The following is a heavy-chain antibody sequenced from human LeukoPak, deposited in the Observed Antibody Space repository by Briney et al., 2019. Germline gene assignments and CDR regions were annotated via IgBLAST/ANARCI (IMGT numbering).Heavy chain of an antibody. CDR2: ISYDGSNK. V-gene: IGHV3-30*04. J-gene: IGHJ6*02. CDR3: ARAGRYSYGQDYYYGIDV. D-gene: IGHD5-18*01. Sequence: GGSLRLSCAASGFTFSSYAMHWVRQAPGKGLEWVAVISYDGSNKYYADSVKGRFTISRDNSKNTLYLQMNSLRAEDTAVYYCARAGRYSYGQDYYYGIDVWGQGTTVTVSS. CDR1: GFTFSSYA.